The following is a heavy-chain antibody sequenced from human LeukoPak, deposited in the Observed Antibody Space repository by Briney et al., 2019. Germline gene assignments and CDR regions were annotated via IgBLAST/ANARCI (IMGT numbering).Heavy chain of an antibody. J-gene: IGHJ3*02. Sequence: ASLKVSCKASGGGFSSYAFSWVRQAPGQGLEWMGGTIPIFGTRSYAQKFQGRVTITAVESTSTAYMELISLRSDDTAVYYCAREAPGIVGEGAFDIWGQGTMVTVSS. CDR2: TIPIFGTR. D-gene: IGHD1-26*01. CDR1: GGGFSSYA. V-gene: IGHV1-69*01. CDR3: AREAPGIVGEGAFDI.